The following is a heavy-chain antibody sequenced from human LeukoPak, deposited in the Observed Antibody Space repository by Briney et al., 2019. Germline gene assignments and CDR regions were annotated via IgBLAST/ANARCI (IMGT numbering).Heavy chain of an antibody. CDR2: ISWNSGSI. V-gene: IGHV3-9*03. Sequence: PGGSLRLSCAASGFTFDDYAMHWFRQAPGKGLEWVSGISWNSGSIGYADSVKGRFTISRDNAKNSLYLQMNSRRAKHMALYYCATDKYRSGRYYFDYWGQGNLVPVSS. D-gene: IGHD6-19*01. J-gene: IGHJ4*02. CDR3: ATDKYRSGRYYFDY. CDR1: GFTFDDYA.